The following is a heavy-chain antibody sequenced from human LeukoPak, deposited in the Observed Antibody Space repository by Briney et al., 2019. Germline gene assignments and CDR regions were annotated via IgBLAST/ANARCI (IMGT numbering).Heavy chain of an antibody. CDR2: INPSGGST. D-gene: IGHD6-19*01. CDR3: ARGSGGSGWWINKDGHYYFDY. Sequence: SVKVSCKASGYTFTSYYMHWVRQAPGQGLEWMGIINPSGGSTSYAQKFQGRVTMTRDTSTSTVYMELSSLRSEDTAVYYCARGSGGSGWWINKDGHYYFDYWGQGTLVTVSS. CDR1: GYTFTSYY. J-gene: IGHJ4*02. V-gene: IGHV1-46*01.